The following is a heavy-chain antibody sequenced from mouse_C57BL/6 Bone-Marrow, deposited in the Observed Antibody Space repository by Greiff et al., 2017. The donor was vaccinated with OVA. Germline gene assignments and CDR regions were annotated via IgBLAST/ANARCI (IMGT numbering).Heavy chain of an antibody. CDR2: IDPETGGT. D-gene: IGHD2-1*01. V-gene: IGHV1-15*01. CDR3: TRVTYGNYPAWFAY. CDR1: GYTFTDYE. J-gene: IGHJ3*01. Sequence: QVQLQQSGAELVRPGASVTLSCKASGYTFTDYEMHWVKQTPVHGLEWIGAIDPETGGTGYNQKFKGKAILTAEKSSSTAYMELRSLTSEDSAVYYCTRVTYGNYPAWFAYWGQGTLVTVSA.